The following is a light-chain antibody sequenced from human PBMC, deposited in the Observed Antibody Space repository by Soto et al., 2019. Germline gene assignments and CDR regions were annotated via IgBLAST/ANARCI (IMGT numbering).Light chain of an antibody. J-gene: IGLJ1*01. Sequence: QSVLTQPPSVSGAPGQRVAISCTGSSSNIGAEYDVHWYQQLPGTAPERLIYGDNNRPSGVPDRFSGSKSGTSASLAITGLQPEDEADYYFQSYDSSLTTFVFGTGTKVTV. CDR3: QSYDSSLTTFV. CDR1: SSNIGAEYD. CDR2: GDN. V-gene: IGLV1-40*01.